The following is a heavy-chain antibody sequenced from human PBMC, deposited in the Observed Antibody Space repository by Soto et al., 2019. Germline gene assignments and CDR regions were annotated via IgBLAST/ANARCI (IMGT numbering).Heavy chain of an antibody. CDR3: AKDRFPRDYGSGTHFDY. CDR2: ISWNSGSI. Sequence: GGSLRLSCAASGFTFDDYAMHWVRQAPGKGLEWVSGISWNSGSIGYADSVKGRFTISRDNAKNSLYLQMNSLRAEDTALYYCAKDRFPRDYGSGTHFDYWGQGTLVTVSS. D-gene: IGHD3-10*01. V-gene: IGHV3-9*01. CDR1: GFTFDDYA. J-gene: IGHJ4*02.